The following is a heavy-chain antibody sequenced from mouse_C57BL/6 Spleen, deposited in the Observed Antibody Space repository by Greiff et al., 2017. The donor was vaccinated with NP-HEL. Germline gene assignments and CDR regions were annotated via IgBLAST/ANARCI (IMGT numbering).Heavy chain of an antibody. CDR2: INPSNGGT. J-gene: IGHJ3*01. D-gene: IGHD1-1*01. V-gene: IGHV1-53*01. CDR3: ASYDYGSLWFAY. CDR1: GYTFTSYW. Sequence: QVHVKQPGTELVKPGASVKLSCKASGYTFTSYWMHWVKQRPGQGLEWIGNINPSNGGTNYNEKLKSKATLTVDKSSSTSYMQLSSLPAEDSAVYYCASYDYGSLWFAYWGQGTLVTVSS.